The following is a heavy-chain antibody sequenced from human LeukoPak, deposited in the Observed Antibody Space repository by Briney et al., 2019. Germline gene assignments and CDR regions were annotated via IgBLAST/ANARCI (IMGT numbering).Heavy chain of an antibody. J-gene: IGHJ6*03. V-gene: IGHV3-48*01. D-gene: IGHD6-6*01. CDR3: ARDRHVPGLYYYYMDV. CDR1: GFSFSAYN. Sequence: GGSLRLPCEGSGFSFSAYNMNWVRQAPGRGLESISYISSSSATIFYADSVKGRFTISRDNAKNSLYLQMNSLRPEDTAVYFCARDRHVPGLYYYYMDVWGKGTTVTVSS. CDR2: ISSSSATI.